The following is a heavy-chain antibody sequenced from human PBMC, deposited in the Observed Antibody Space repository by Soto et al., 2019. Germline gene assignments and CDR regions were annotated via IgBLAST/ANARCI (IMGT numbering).Heavy chain of an antibody. D-gene: IGHD2-15*01. J-gene: IGHJ3*01. CDR1: GFFVSSGNY. CDR2: IFHGGNT. CDR3: ARARWYDAFDV. Sequence: SETLSLTCAVSGFFVSSGNYWGWIRKPPGKGLEWIGSIFHGGNTYYNPSLKSRVTISVDMSKNQFSLKLNSVTAADTAVYYCARARWYDAFDVWGQGTVVTVSS. V-gene: IGHV4-38-2*01.